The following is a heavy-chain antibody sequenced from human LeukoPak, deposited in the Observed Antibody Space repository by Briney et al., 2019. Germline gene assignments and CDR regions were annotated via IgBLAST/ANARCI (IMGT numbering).Heavy chain of an antibody. CDR3: ARDLPNYYDSSGYFDY. CDR2: ISYDGGNK. J-gene: IGHJ4*02. D-gene: IGHD3-22*01. CDR1: GFTFGSYA. V-gene: IGHV3-30-3*01. Sequence: GGSLNLSGAAPGFTFGSYAMHGVGRAPGKGRGGVAVISYDGGNKYYADSVKGRFTISRDNSKNTLYLQMNSLRAEDTAVYYCARDLPNYYDSSGYFDYWGQGTLVTVSS.